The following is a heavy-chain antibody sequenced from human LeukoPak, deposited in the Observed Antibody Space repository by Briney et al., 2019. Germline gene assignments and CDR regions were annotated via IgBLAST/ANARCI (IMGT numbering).Heavy chain of an antibody. J-gene: IGHJ4*02. Sequence: GESLKISCKGFGYDFTTYWIGWVRQLPGKGLEWMGVFYPGDSDTRYNPSIQGQVTISADKSTTTTYLQWGSLKASDTAMYFCARHVAQYGTVFPFDYWGQGTLVTVSS. V-gene: IGHV5-51*01. CDR2: FYPGDSDT. D-gene: IGHD3-10*01. CDR1: GYDFTTYW. CDR3: ARHVAQYGTVFPFDY.